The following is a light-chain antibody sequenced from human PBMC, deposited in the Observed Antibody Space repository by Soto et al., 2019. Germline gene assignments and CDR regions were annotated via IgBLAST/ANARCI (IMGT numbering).Light chain of an antibody. Sequence: QSALTQPASVSGSPGQSITISCTGTSSDVGAYNSVSWYQQHPDKAPKLIIYSVSYRSSGVSDRFSGSKSDNTASLTISGLRTDDEADYYCSSSTSSSTYLFGTGTKVTVL. CDR3: SSSTSSSTYL. CDR1: SSDVGAYNS. V-gene: IGLV2-14*03. CDR2: SVS. J-gene: IGLJ1*01.